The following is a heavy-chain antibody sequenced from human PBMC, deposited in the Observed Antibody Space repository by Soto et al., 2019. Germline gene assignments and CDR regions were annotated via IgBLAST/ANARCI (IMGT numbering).Heavy chain of an antibody. J-gene: IGHJ6*02. Sequence: QVQLVQSGAEVKKPGSSVKVSCKASGGTFSSYAISWVRQAPGQGLEWMGGIIPIFGTANYAQKFQGRVTMTVDASTXAAYMELSSLRSEDTAVYYWARGSSSWPYYYGMDVWGQGTTVTVSS. CDR1: GGTFSSYA. V-gene: IGHV1-69*12. CDR2: IIPIFGTA. CDR3: ARGSSSWPYYYGMDV. D-gene: IGHD6-6*01.